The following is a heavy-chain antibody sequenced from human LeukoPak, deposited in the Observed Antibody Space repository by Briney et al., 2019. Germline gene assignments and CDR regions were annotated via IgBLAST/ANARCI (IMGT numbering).Heavy chain of an antibody. CDR3: AGEKARGYFDY. J-gene: IGHJ4*03. V-gene: IGHV3-21*01. Sequence: GGSLRLSWAASGFTFSSYSMNWVRQAPGKGLEWVSSISSSSSYIYYADSVKGRFTISGDNAKNSLYLQMNSLRAEDKAVYYCAGEKARGYFDYWGQGTLVTVSS. CDR2: ISSSSSYI. CDR1: GFTFSSYS.